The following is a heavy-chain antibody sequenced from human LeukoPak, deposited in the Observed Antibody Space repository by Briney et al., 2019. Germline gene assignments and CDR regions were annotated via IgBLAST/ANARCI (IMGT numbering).Heavy chain of an antibody. D-gene: IGHD3-22*01. CDR1: GGSISSYY. CDR2: IYTSGST. CDR3: AREQWAYRSYYASSGYHDY. Sequence: PSETLSLTCTVSGGSISSYYWNWIRQPAGKGLEWIGRIYTSGSTNYSPSLKSRVTISVDTSRNQFSLNLTSVTAADTAMYYCAREQWAYRSYYASSGYHDYWGQGTLVTVSS. J-gene: IGHJ4*02. V-gene: IGHV4-4*07.